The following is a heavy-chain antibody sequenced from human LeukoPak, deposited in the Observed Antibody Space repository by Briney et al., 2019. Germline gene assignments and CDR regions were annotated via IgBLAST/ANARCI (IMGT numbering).Heavy chain of an antibody. Sequence: GGSLRLSCTASGFTFSSTGMHWSGKPQGKGLEWVSYIRYDGNNKYYGDSVKGRLTVSRDNSKNTLYLQMNSLRVEDTAVYYCARTYNPDYWGQGTLVTVSS. V-gene: IGHV3-30*02. D-gene: IGHD1-14*01. CDR2: IRYDGNNK. CDR3: ARTYNPDY. J-gene: IGHJ4*02. CDR1: GFTFSSTG.